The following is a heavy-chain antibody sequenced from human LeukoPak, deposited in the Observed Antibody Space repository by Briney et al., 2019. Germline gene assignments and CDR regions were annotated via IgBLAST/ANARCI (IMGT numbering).Heavy chain of an antibody. CDR2: IAYDGSRA. Sequence: PERSLRLSCAGSGFTFGGYGMHWFRQTPGKGLEWVAVIAYDGSRAFYADSVKGRFTISRDNSKNTMSVQMDDLGAEDTAVYYCTRYNNDHFDYWGQGTLVTVSS. J-gene: IGHJ4*02. D-gene: IGHD1-14*01. V-gene: IGHV3-33*01. CDR1: GFTFGGYG. CDR3: TRYNNDHFDY.